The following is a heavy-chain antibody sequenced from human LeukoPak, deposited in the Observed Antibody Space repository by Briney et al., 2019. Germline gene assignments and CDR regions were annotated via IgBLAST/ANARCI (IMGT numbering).Heavy chain of an antibody. CDR1: GYTFTGYY. Sequence: ASVKVSCKASGYTFTGYYMHWVRQAPGQGLEWMGWINPNSGGTNYAQKFQGRVTMTRDTSISTAYIELSRLRSDDTAVYYCARMPYYDFWSGYYPDWGQGTLVTVSS. CDR2: INPNSGGT. J-gene: IGHJ4*02. D-gene: IGHD3-3*01. CDR3: ARMPYYDFWSGYYPD. V-gene: IGHV1-2*02.